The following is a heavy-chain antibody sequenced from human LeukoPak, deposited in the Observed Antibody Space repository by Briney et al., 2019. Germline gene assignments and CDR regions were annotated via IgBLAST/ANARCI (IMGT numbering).Heavy chain of an antibody. V-gene: IGHV4-30-4*01. CDR1: GGSISSGDYY. CDR3: AGDEDSYGYGWFDP. CDR2: IYYSGST. Sequence: SETLSLTCTVSGGSISSGDYYWSWIRQPPGKGLEWIGYIYYSGSTYYNPSLKSRVTISVDTSKNQFSLKLSSVTAADTAVYYCAGDEDSYGYGWFDPWGQGTLVTVSS. J-gene: IGHJ5*02. D-gene: IGHD5-18*01.